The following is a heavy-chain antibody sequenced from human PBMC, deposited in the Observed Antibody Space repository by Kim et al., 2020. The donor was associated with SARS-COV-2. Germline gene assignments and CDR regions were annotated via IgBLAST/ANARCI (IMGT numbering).Heavy chain of an antibody. CDR3: ARGGAEQWLNPILTWNNYYYGMDV. D-gene: IGHD6-19*01. Sequence: ASVKVSCKASGYTFTSYGISWVRQAPGQGLEWMGWISAYNGNTNYAQKLQGRVTMTTDTSTSTAYMELRSLRSDDTAVYYCARGGAEQWLNPILTWNNYYYGMDVWGQGTTVTVSS. CDR2: ISAYNGNT. J-gene: IGHJ6*02. CDR1: GYTFTSYG. V-gene: IGHV1-18*01.